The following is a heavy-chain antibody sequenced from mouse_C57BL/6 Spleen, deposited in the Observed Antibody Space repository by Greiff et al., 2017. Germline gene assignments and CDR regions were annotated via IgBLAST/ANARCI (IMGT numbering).Heavy chain of an antibody. Sequence: QVQLQQPGTELVKPGASVKLSCKASGYTFTSYWMHWVKQRPGQGLEWIGNINPSNGGTNYNEKFKSKATLTVDKSSSTAYMQLSRLTSEDSAVYYGALTTVVSYWYFDVWGTGTTVTVSA. CDR1: GYTFTSYW. CDR2: INPSNGGT. D-gene: IGHD1-1*01. J-gene: IGHJ1*03. V-gene: IGHV1-53*01. CDR3: ALTTVVSYWYFDV.